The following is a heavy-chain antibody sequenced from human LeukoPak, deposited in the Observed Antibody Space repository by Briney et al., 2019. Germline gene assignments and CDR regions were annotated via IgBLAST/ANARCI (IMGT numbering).Heavy chain of an antibody. D-gene: IGHD5-18*01. CDR1: GFTFSDYY. CDR3: ARDLGYTAGATIDY. J-gene: IGHJ4*02. Sequence: PGGSLRLSCAASGFTFSDYYMNWIRQAPGKGLEWVSYISGNGNTIYYADSAKGRFTISRDNAKNSLYLQMNSLRAEDTAVYYCARDLGYTAGATIDYWGQGTLVTVSA. V-gene: IGHV3-11*01. CDR2: ISGNGNTI.